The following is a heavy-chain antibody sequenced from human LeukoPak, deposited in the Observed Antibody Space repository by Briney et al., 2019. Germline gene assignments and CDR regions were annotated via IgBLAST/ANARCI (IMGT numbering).Heavy chain of an antibody. CDR3: ARDPRLYYDFCSGYQNYNWFDP. CDR1: GFTFSSYW. CDR2: INSDGSST. V-gene: IGHV3-74*01. D-gene: IGHD3-3*01. J-gene: IGHJ5*02. Sequence: GGSLRLSCAASGFTFSSYWMQWVRQAPGKGLVWVSRINSDGSSTSYADSVKGRFTISRDNAKNTLYLQMNSLRAEDTAVYYCARDPRLYYDFCSGYQNYNWFDPWGQGTLVTVSS.